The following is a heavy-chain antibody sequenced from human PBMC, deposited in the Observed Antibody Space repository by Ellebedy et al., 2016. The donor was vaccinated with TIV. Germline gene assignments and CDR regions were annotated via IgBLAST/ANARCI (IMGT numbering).Heavy chain of an antibody. CDR1: GFTVSIYY. J-gene: IGHJ5*01. CDR2: LYRGGTT. Sequence: GESLKISXAASGFTVSIYYMSWVRQAPGKGLEWVSILYRGGTTDYADSMKGRFTISRDNSKNTLYLQINSLRAEDTAIYYCARDQGVGWFDSWGQGTLVTVSS. V-gene: IGHV3-53*01. CDR3: ARDQGVGWFDS.